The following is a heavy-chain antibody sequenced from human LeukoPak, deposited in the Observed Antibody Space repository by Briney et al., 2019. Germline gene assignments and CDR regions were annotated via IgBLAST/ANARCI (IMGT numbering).Heavy chain of an antibody. CDR3: ASTAATIDFDY. CDR1: GYSISSGYY. J-gene: IGHJ4*02. D-gene: IGHD2-15*01. Sequence: PSETLSLTCAVSGYSISSGYYRGWIRQPPGKGLEWIGSIYHSGSTYYNPYLKSRVTISGDTSKNQFSLKLSSVTAADTAVYYCASTAATIDFDYWGQGTLVTVSS. CDR2: IYHSGST. V-gene: IGHV4-38-2*01.